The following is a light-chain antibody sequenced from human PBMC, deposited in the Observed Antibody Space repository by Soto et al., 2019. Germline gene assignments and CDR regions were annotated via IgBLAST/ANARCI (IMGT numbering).Light chain of an antibody. CDR3: CSYGGSRAV. CDR2: EVS. Sequence: QSALTQPASVSGSHGQSITISCTGTSSDVGSHNLVSRYQQHPGQAPKLMIYEVSKRPLGVSARFSASKSGNTASLTISGLQAEDEADYYCCSYGGSRAVFGGGTQLTVL. V-gene: IGLV2-23*02. J-gene: IGLJ7*01. CDR1: SSDVGSHNL.